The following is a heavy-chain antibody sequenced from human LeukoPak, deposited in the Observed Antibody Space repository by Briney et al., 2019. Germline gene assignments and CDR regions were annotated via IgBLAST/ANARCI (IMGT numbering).Heavy chain of an antibody. CDR2: IYSGGST. J-gene: IGHJ4*02. CDR1: GFTVSSNY. CDR3: ARESSTSCYLDY. Sequence: GGSLRLSCAASGFTVSSNYMSWVRQAPGKGLEWVSVIYSGGSTYYADFVKGRFTISRDNSKNTLYLQMNSLRAEDTAVYYCARESSTSCYLDYWGQGTLVTVSS. V-gene: IGHV3-53*01. D-gene: IGHD2-2*01.